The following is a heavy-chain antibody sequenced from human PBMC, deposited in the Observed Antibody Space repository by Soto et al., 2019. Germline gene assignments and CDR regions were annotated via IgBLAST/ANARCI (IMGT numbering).Heavy chain of an antibody. CDR2: INPSGGST. Sequence: ASVKVSCKASGYTFTSYYMHWVRQAPGQRLEWMGIINPSGGSTSYAQKFQGRVTMTRDTSTSTVYMELSSLRSEDTAVYYCARDIVVVPAADCSGGSCAIFDYWGQGTLVTVSS. V-gene: IGHV1-46*03. D-gene: IGHD2-2*01. CDR1: GYTFTSYY. J-gene: IGHJ4*02. CDR3: ARDIVVVPAADCSGGSCAIFDY.